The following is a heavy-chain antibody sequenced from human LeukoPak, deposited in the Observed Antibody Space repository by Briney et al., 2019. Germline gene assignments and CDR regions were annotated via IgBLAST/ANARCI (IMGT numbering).Heavy chain of an antibody. CDR1: GYTFTGYY. CDR2: INPNSGGT. CDR3: ARDQSGSAPTDY. J-gene: IGHJ4*02. V-gene: IGHV1-2*02. D-gene: IGHD2-15*01. Sequence: ASVKVSCKASGYTFTGYYMHWVRQAPGQGLEWMGWINPNSGGTNYAQKFQGRVTTTRDTSISTAYMELSRLRSDDTAVYYCARDQSGSAPTDYWGQGTLVTVSS.